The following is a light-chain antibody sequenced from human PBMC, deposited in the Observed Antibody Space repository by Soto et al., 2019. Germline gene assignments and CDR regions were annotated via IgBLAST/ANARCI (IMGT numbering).Light chain of an antibody. Sequence: EVVLTQSPVTLSLSPGERATLSCRASQSFRGLLAWYQQKPGQAPRLLIYDAYNRATGIPPRFSGSGSGTEFTLTISSLQPDDFATYYCQQYNSYSWTFGQGTKVDI. CDR3: QQYNSYSWT. J-gene: IGKJ1*01. CDR1: QSFRGL. V-gene: IGKV3-11*01. CDR2: DAY.